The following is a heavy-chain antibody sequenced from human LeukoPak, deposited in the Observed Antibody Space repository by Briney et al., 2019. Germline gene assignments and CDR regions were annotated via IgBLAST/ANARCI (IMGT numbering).Heavy chain of an antibody. D-gene: IGHD6-13*01. CDR3: ARAELVRGPHHLDY. J-gene: IGHJ4*02. CDR2: IYYSGST. CDR1: GGSISSGGYC. Sequence: SETLSLTCTVSGGSISSGGYCWSWIRQHPGEGLEWIGYIYYSGSTYYNPSLKSRVTISVDTSQKQFSLTLSSVTAADTAVYYCARAELVRGPHHLDYWGQGPLVTVSS. V-gene: IGHV4-31*03.